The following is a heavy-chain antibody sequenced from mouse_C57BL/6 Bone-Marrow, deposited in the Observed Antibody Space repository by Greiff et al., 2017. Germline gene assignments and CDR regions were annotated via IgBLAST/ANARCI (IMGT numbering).Heavy chain of an antibody. V-gene: IGHV8-8*01. Sequence: QVTLKESGPGILQPSPTLSLTCSFSGFSLSTFGMGVGWLRQPSGKGLDWLAHIWWDDAKYYNPALKSRLTISKDTSKNQVFLKIANVDTTDTTTYYCARSLYYCSSSLYDVWGTGTTVTVSS. J-gene: IGHJ1*03. CDR1: GFSLSTFGMG. D-gene: IGHD1-1*01. CDR3: ARSLYYCSSSLYDV. CDR2: IWWDDAK.